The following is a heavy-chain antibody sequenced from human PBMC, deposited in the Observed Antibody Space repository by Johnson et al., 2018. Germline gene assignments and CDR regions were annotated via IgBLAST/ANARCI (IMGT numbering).Heavy chain of an antibody. CDR3: ARDSCAYSSSCQKVAFDI. V-gene: IGHV3-30-3*01. Sequence: QVQLVESGGGVVQPGRSLRLSCAASGFTFSSYAMHWVRQAPGKGLEWVAVISYDGSNKYYADSVKGRFTISSDNSKNTRYLQMNSLRAEDTAVYYCARDSCAYSSSCQKVAFDIWGQGTMVTVSS. CDR2: ISYDGSNK. CDR1: GFTFSSYA. D-gene: IGHD6-13*01. J-gene: IGHJ3*02.